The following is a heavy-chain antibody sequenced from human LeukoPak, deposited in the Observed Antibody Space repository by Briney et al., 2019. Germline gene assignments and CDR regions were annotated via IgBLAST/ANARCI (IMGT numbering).Heavy chain of an antibody. CDR1: GYTFTGYY. Sequence: GAPVKVSCKASGYTFTGYYMHWVRQAPGQGLEWMGWINPNSGGTNYAQKFQGRVTMTRDTSISTAYMELSRLRSDDTAVYYCARDYYDSSGSDYWGQGTLVTVSS. V-gene: IGHV1-2*02. J-gene: IGHJ4*02. D-gene: IGHD3-22*01. CDR2: INPNSGGT. CDR3: ARDYYDSSGSDY.